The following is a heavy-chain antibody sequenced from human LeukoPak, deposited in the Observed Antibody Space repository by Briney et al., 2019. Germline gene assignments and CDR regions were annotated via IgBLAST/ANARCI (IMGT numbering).Heavy chain of an antibody. D-gene: IGHD1-26*01. Sequence: GASVKVSCKASGYTFTGYYIHWVRQAPGQGLEWVGRINPKTGVTNYAQKFQDRVTMTRDTSISTAYMELSRLRSDDTAVYYCATDGTVGATSKTGDYWGQGTLVTVSS. V-gene: IGHV1-2*06. CDR1: GYTFTGYY. J-gene: IGHJ4*02. CDR2: INPKTGVT. CDR3: ATDGTVGATSKTGDY.